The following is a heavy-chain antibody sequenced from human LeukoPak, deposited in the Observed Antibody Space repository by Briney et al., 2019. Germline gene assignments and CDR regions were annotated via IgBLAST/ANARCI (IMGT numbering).Heavy chain of an antibody. V-gene: IGHV3-74*01. CDR1: GXTFSIYW. J-gene: IGHJ3*02. CDR2: FNSDGSYT. CDR3: ALSETGDGSGYDAFDI. Sequence: GGSLRLSCAASGXTFSIYWVHWVRHAPGKGLVWVSRFNSDGSYTNYADSVKGRFTISRDKAKNTLYLQMTSLRAEDTAVYYCALSETGDGSGYDAFDIWGQGTMVTVSS. D-gene: IGHD3-22*01.